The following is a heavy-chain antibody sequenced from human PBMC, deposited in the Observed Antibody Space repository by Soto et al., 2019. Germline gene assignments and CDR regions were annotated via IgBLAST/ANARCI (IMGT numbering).Heavy chain of an antibody. CDR3: ERHEVRVLMFLYYP. Sequence: SETQSLTCTVSGTSITSNNYYWGWIRQPPGKGLEWIASMYYSENTYYNPSLKSRVTISIDTSKNQLSLKLSSVTAADTAWDYCERHEVRVLMFLYYPWGQGTLVPVS. V-gene: IGHV4-39*01. J-gene: IGHJ5*02. D-gene: IGHD3-10*01. CDR2: MYYSENT. CDR1: GTSITSNNYY.